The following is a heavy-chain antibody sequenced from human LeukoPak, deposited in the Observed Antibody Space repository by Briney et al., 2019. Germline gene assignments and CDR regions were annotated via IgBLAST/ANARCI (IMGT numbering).Heavy chain of an antibody. CDR2: IYYSGST. CDR3: ARRWPQLGDYFDY. J-gene: IGHJ4*02. D-gene: IGHD5-24*01. V-gene: IGHV4-59*01. CDR1: GGSISSYY. Sequence: SETLSLTCTVSGGSISSYYWSWIRQPPGKGLEWIGYIYYSGSTNYNPSLKSRVTISVDTSKNQFSLKLSSVTAADTAVYYCARRWPQLGDYFDYWGQGTLVTVSS.